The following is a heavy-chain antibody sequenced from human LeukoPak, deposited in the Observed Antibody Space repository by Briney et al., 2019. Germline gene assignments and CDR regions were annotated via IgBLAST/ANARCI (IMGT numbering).Heavy chain of an antibody. CDR3: ARDLYYYDSSGYLRDY. J-gene: IGHJ4*02. D-gene: IGHD3-22*01. CDR2: INPSGGST. Sequence: ASVKVSCKASGYTFTSYYMHWVRQAPGQGLEWMGIINPSGGSTSYAQKFQGRVTMTRDTSTSTVYMELSSLRSEDTAVYYCARDLYYYDSSGYLRDYWGQGTLVTVSS. CDR1: GYTFTSYY. V-gene: IGHV1-46*01.